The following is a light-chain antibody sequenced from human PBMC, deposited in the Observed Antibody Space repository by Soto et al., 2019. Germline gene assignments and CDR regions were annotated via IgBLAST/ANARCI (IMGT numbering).Light chain of an antibody. V-gene: IGKV1-9*01. Sequence: DIQLTQSPSTLSASVGDRITITCRASQGISSNLAWYQQKPGKAPKLLIYAASTLQSGVPSRFSGSGSGTEFTLTISSLQPEDFATYYCQQFNSYPITFGQGTRLEIK. CDR2: AAS. CDR3: QQFNSYPIT. J-gene: IGKJ5*01. CDR1: QGISSN.